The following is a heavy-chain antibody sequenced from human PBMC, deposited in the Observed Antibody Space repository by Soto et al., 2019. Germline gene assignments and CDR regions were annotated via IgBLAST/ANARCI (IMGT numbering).Heavy chain of an antibody. Sequence: ASVKVSCKASGYTFTSYAMHWVRQAPGQRLEWMGWINAGNGNTKYSQKFQGRVTITRDTSASTAYMELNSLRAEDTAVYYCAKDPQFEWFGELRYGMDVWGQGTTVTVSS. CDR1: GYTFTSYA. CDR2: INAGNGNT. J-gene: IGHJ6*02. CDR3: AKDPQFEWFGELRYGMDV. V-gene: IGHV1-3*01. D-gene: IGHD3-10*01.